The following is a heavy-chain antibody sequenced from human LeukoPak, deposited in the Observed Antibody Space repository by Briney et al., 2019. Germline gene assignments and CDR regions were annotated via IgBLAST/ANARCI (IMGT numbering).Heavy chain of an antibody. CDR2: ISPGGGPT. Sequence: GGSLRLSCAGSAFPFSSHGMNWVRQAPGKGLEWVSGISPGGGPTYYADSVKGRFTISRDDSKSTLYLQMTNLRAEDTAVYYCAKSGYNRFDYWGQGTLVTVSS. CDR1: AFPFSSHG. CDR3: AKSGYNRFDY. D-gene: IGHD5-24*01. V-gene: IGHV3-23*01. J-gene: IGHJ4*02.